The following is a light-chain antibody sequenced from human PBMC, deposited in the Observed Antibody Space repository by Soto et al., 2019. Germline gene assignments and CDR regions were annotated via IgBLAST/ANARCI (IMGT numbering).Light chain of an antibody. CDR1: SSDVGTYDF. V-gene: IGLV2-11*01. CDR3: SSYAGTKTLV. Sequence: QSALTQPRSVSGSPGQSVTISCTGTSSDVGTYDFVSWYQQHPGKAPRLMIFDVSERPSGVPDRFSGSKSGNTASLTISGLQAGDEADYYCSSYAGTKTLVFGGGTKLTVL. J-gene: IGLJ2*01. CDR2: DVS.